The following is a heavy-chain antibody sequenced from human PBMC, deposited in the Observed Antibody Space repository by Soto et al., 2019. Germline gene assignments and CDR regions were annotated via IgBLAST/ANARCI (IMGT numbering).Heavy chain of an antibody. D-gene: IGHD3-9*01. V-gene: IGHV3-30*18. CDR1: GFSFRYYG. J-gene: IGHJ4*02. CDR3: AKDRVRVTYYDILTGNYYFDY. Sequence: GGSLRLSCSSSGFSFRYYGMHWVRQAPGKGLEWVAVISYDGSNKYYADSVKGRFTISRDNSKNTLYLQMNSLRAEDTAVYYCAKDRVRVTYYDILTGNYYFDYWGQGTLVTVSS. CDR2: ISYDGSNK.